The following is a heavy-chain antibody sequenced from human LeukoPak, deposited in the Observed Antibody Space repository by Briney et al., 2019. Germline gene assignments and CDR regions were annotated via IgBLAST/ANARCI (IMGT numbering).Heavy chain of an antibody. CDR1: GFTFSSYW. Sequence: GGSLRLSCAASGFTFSSYWIHWVRQAPGKGLVWVSRINIDGSTTNYADSVKGRFTISRDNAKNTLYLQMNRLRAEDTAVYHCARVPVGATTFYYFDYWGQGTLVTVSS. CDR2: INIDGSTT. CDR3: ARVPVGATTFYYFDY. J-gene: IGHJ4*02. D-gene: IGHD1-26*01. V-gene: IGHV3-74*01.